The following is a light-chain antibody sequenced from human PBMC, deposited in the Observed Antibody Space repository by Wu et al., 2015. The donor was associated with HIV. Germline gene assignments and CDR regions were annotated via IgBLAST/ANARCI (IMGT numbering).Light chain of an antibody. V-gene: IGKV1-13*02. J-gene: IGKJ4*01. CDR2: HAS. CDR3: QQFSSYPHT. CDR1: QGITSA. Sequence: AIQLTQSPSSLSASVGDRVTITCRASQGITSALAWYQQKPGKTPKLLIYHASTLESGVPSRFSGSGSGTDFTLTISSLEPADFATYYCQQFSSYPHTFGGGTKAEI.